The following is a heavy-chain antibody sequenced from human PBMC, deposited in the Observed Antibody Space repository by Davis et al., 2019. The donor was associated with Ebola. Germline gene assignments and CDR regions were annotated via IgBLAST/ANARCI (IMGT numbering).Heavy chain of an antibody. CDR3: TRKGTYDLTMVQGVPFDY. V-gene: IGHV3-73*01. D-gene: IGHD3-10*01. J-gene: IGHJ4*02. Sequence: GESLKISCAASGFTFSGSAMHWVRQASGKGLEWVGRIRSNANSYATAYAASVKGRSTISSDDSKNTAYLQMNSLKTEATSVYYCTRKGTYDLTMVQGVPFDYWGQGTLVTVSS. CDR2: IRSNANSYAT. CDR1: GFTFSGSA.